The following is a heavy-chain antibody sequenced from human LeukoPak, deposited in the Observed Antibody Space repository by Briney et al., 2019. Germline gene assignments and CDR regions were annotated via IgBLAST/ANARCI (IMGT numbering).Heavy chain of an antibody. Sequence: GGSLRLSCAASGFTFSSYGMSWVRRAPGKGPEWVSGISGSGDNTYYADSVKGRFTISRDNSQNTLYLQMNTLRAEDTAVYCCAKVVSGYHFDYWGQGTLVTVSS. CDR1: GFTFSSYG. D-gene: IGHD5-12*01. CDR3: AKVVSGYHFDY. CDR2: ISGSGDNT. V-gene: IGHV3-23*01. J-gene: IGHJ4*02.